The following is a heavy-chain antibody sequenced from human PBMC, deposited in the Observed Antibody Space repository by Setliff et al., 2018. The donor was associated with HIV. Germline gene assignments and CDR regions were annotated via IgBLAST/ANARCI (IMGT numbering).Heavy chain of an antibody. CDR1: GYSFTNYA. D-gene: IGHD3-16*01. CDR3: ARGGDCMDV. CDR2: ISTYNGNT. V-gene: IGHV1-18*01. J-gene: IGHJ6*03. Sequence: ASVKVSCKASGYSFTNYAISWVRQAPGQGLEWMGWISTYNGNTNYAQKFKGRVTMTTDTSTSRAYMELRSLRSDDTAVYYCARGGDCMDVWGKGTTVTVSS.